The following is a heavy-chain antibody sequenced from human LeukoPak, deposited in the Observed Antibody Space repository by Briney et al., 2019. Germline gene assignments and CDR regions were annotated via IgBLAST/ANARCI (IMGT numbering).Heavy chain of an antibody. Sequence: GGSLRLSCAASGFTFSDYYMSWIRQAPGKGLEWVSAISGSGGSTYYADSVKGRFTISRDNSKNTLYLQMNSLRAEDTAVYYCAKDRSRYSSGWYGGDYWGQGTLVTVSS. CDR2: ISGSGGST. V-gene: IGHV3-23*01. CDR3: AKDRSRYSSGWYGGDY. CDR1: GFTFSDYY. J-gene: IGHJ4*02. D-gene: IGHD6-19*01.